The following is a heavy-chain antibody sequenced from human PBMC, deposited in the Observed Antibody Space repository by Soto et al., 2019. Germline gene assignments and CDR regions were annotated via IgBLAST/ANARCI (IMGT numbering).Heavy chain of an antibody. CDR2: IYYTGMS. V-gene: IGHV4-39*01. CDR3: VRHVGDRLWYFDY. D-gene: IGHD2-21*01. CDR1: GDSIRSGSYH. Sequence: PSETLSLTCAVSGDSIRSGSYHWAWIRQSPGKGLEWIASIYYTGMSYYNPSLKNRVAISVDTSRNQVSVNLGSVTAADTSTYFCVRHVGDRLWYFDYWGQGTQVTVSS. J-gene: IGHJ4*02.